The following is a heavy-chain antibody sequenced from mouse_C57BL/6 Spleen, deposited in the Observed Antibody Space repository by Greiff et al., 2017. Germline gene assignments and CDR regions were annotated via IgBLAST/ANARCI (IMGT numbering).Heavy chain of an antibody. J-gene: IGHJ2*01. Sequence: EVMLVESGGGLVQPGGSLRLSCAASGFTFPDYYLSWVRQPPGKALEWLGFISNKANGYTTEYSASVKGRFTISRDNSQSILYLQMNALIADDCATYYRAIYSYHRCYWGQGTTLSVSS. CDR3: AIYSYHRCY. CDR1: GFTFPDYY. CDR2: ISNKANGYTT. V-gene: IGHV7-3*01.